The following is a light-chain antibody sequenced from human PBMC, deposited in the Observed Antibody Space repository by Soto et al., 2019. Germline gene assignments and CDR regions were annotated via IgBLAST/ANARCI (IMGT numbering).Light chain of an antibody. CDR3: CSYAGSYTWV. CDR2: DVT. J-gene: IGLJ1*01. CDR1: SSDVGAYKY. Sequence: QSVLTQPRSVSGSHGQSVTISCTGTSSDVGAYKYVSWYQHYPGEAPKVMIYDVTQPPSGASDPFSGTKSGNTTSLTISGLQAEDEADYYCCSYAGSYTWVFGSGTKV. V-gene: IGLV2-11*01.